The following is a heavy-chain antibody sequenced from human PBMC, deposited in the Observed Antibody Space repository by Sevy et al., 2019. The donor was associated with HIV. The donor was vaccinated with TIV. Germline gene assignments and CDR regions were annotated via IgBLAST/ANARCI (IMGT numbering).Heavy chain of an antibody. D-gene: IGHD5-12*01. V-gene: IGHV3-9*01. CDR1: GFTFDDYA. Sequence: GGSLRLSCAASGFTFDDYAIHWVRQAPGKGLEWVSGLSRNSGTIGYADSVKGRFTISRDNARNYLYLQMNSLRAEDTASYYCVKDKVDGDSGYGLFDFWGQGTLVTVSS. CDR2: LSRNSGTI. CDR3: VKDKVDGDSGYGLFDF. J-gene: IGHJ4*02.